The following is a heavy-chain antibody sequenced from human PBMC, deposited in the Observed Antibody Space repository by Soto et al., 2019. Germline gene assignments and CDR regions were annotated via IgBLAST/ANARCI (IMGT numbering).Heavy chain of an antibody. D-gene: IGHD4-4*01. CDR1: GFTFSSYG. CDR2: ISYDGSNK. V-gene: IGHV3-30*18. CDR3: AKDIGRWDYSTIDY. J-gene: IGHJ4*02. Sequence: GGSLRLSCAASGFTFSSYGMHWVRQAPGKGLEWVAVISYDGSNKYYADSVKGRFTISRDNSKNTLYLQMNSLRAEDTAVYYCAKDIGRWDYSTIDYWGQGTLVTVSS.